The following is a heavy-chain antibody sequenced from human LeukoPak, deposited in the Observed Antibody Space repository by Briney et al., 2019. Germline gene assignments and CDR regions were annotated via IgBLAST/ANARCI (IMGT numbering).Heavy chain of an antibody. CDR3: AKPRDYYYYMDV. J-gene: IGHJ6*03. CDR1: GFTFSSYA. V-gene: IGHV3-23*01. Sequence: HPGGSLRLSCAASGFTFSSYAMSWVRQAPGKGLEWVSAISGIGGSTYYADSVQGRFTISRDNSKNTLYLQMNSLRAEDTAVYYCAKPRDYYYYMDVWGKGITVTVSS. CDR2: ISGIGGST.